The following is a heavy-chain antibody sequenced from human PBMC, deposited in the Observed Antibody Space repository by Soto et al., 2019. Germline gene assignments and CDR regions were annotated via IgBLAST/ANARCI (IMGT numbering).Heavy chain of an antibody. CDR2: IDPSDSYT. J-gene: IGHJ6*02. V-gene: IGHV5-10-1*01. CDR1: GYSFTSYW. CDR3: ARISKLAHYYDYGMDV. D-gene: IGHD6-13*01. Sequence: GESLKISCKGSGYSFTSYWISWVRQMPGKGLEWMGRIDPSDSYTNYSPSFQGHVTISADKSISTAYLQWSSLKASDTAMYYCARISKLAHYYDYGMDVCGQGTTVTVSS.